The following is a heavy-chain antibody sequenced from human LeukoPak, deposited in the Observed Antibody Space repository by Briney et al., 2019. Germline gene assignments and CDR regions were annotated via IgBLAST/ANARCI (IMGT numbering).Heavy chain of an antibody. CDR3: ARHQTPRVAGTSDFDY. D-gene: IGHD6-19*01. Sequence: SETLSLTCTVSGGPISSSSYYWGWIRQPPGKGLEWIGSIYYSGSTYYNPSLKSRVTISVDTSKNQFSLKLSSVTAADTAVYYCARHQTPRVAGTSDFDYWGQGTLVTVSS. CDR1: GGPISSSSYY. CDR2: IYYSGST. J-gene: IGHJ4*02. V-gene: IGHV4-39*01.